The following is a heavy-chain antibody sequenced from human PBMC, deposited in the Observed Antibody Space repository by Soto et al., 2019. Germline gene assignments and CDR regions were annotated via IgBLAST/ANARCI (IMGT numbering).Heavy chain of an antibody. CDR1: GFTFDDYA. J-gene: IGHJ3*02. D-gene: IGHD3-3*01. CDR2: ISWHRGSI. CDR3: AKDITIVEVVIIGDAFDI. V-gene: IGHV3-9*01. Sequence: EVQLVESGGGLVQPGRSLRLSCAASGFTFDDYAMHWVRQAPGKGLEWASGISWHRGSIGYADSVKGRFTISRDNAKKSLYLQMNSRRAEDTTLYYCAKDITIVEVVIIGDAFDIWGQGTMVTVSS.